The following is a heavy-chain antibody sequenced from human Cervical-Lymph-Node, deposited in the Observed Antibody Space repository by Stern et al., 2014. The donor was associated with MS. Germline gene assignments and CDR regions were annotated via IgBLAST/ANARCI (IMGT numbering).Heavy chain of an antibody. J-gene: IGHJ5*02. CDR3: AREVTMVGFDP. Sequence: QVQLMQSGAEVKKPGSSVKVSCKASGGTVSSHTIRWVRQAPGQGLEWMGGTIPIFGTPNYAQKFQGRVTITADKSTSTAYLELNSLRSDDTAVYYCAREVTMVGFDPWGQGTLVTVSS. CDR1: GGTVSSHT. D-gene: IGHD3-10*02. V-gene: IGHV1-69*06. CDR2: TIPIFGTP.